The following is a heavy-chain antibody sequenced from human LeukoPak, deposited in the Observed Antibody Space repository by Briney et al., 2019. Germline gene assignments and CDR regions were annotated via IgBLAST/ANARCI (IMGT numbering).Heavy chain of an antibody. D-gene: IGHD6-19*01. CDR2: ISYDGSYK. V-gene: IGHV3-30-3*01. Sequence: GGSLRLSCAASGFTFSSYAMHWVRQAPGKGLEWVAVISYDGSYKYYADSVKGRFTISRDNSKNTLYLQVNSLRAEDTAVYYCAREDDSGWYGGVYWGQGTLVTVSS. J-gene: IGHJ4*02. CDR1: GFTFSSYA. CDR3: AREDDSGWYGGVY.